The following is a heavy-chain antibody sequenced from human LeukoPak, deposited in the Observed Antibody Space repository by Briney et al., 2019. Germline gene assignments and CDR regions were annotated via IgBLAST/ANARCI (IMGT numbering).Heavy chain of an antibody. Sequence: GGSLRLSCAASGFTFSSYSMNWVRQAPGKGLEWVSYISSSGSTIYYADSVKGRFTISRDNAKNSLYLQMNSLRAEDTAVYYCARDRNRFDYWGQGTLVTVSS. J-gene: IGHJ4*02. CDR1: GFTFSSYS. CDR2: ISSSGSTI. CDR3: ARDRNRFDY. V-gene: IGHV3-48*04. D-gene: IGHD1-14*01.